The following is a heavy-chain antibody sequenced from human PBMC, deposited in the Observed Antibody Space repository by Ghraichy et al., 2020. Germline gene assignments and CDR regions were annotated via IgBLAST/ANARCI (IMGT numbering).Heavy chain of an antibody. V-gene: IGHV4-4*02. Sequence: SETLSLTCAVSGGSISSSNWWSWVRQPPGKGLEWIGEIYHSGSTNYNPSLKSRVTISVDKSKNQFSLKLSSVTAADTAVYYCARWEPYVPGWFDPWGQGTLVTVSS. CDR1: GGSISSSNW. J-gene: IGHJ5*02. CDR3: ARWEPYVPGWFDP. D-gene: IGHD1-14*01. CDR2: IYHSGST.